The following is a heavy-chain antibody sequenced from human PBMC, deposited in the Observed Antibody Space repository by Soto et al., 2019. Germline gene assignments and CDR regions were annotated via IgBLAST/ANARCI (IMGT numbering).Heavy chain of an antibody. CDR3: AREIYDSSGYYPDAFDI. CDR2: IYYSGST. Sequence: PSETLSRTCTVSGGSISNGGYYWSWIRQHPGKGLEWIGYIYYSGSTYYNPSLKSRVTISVDTSKNQFSLKLSSVTAADTAVYYCAREIYDSSGYYPDAFDIWGQGTMVTVSS. CDR1: GGSISNGGYY. D-gene: IGHD3-22*01. J-gene: IGHJ3*02. V-gene: IGHV4-31*03.